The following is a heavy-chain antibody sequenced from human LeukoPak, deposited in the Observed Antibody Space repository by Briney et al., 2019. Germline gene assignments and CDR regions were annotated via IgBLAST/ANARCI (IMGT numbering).Heavy chain of an antibody. D-gene: IGHD3-3*01. Sequence: SETLSLTCTVSGGSISSSSYYWGWLRQPPGKGLEWIGSIYYSGSTYYNPSLKSRVTISVDTSKNQFSLKLSSVTAADTAVYYCARHGPVYDIWSGSYPYNWFDPWGQGTLVTVSS. J-gene: IGHJ5*02. V-gene: IGHV4-39*01. CDR1: GGSISSSSYY. CDR3: ARHGPVYDIWSGSYPYNWFDP. CDR2: IYYSGST.